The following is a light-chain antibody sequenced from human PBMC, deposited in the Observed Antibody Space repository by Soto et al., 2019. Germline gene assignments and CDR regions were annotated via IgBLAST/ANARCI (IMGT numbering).Light chain of an antibody. CDR2: EVT. Sequence: QSVLTQPPSASGSPGQSVTISCTGTSSDVGGYNYVSWYQHHPGKAPKLIIYEVTKRPSGVPDRFSGSKSGNTASLTVSGLQAEDEADYYCNSYAGNNKGVFGGGTKLTVL. CDR1: SSDVGGYNY. CDR3: NSYAGNNKGV. J-gene: IGLJ3*02. V-gene: IGLV2-8*01.